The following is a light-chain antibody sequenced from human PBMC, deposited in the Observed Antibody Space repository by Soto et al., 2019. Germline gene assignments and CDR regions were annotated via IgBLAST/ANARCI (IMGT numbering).Light chain of an antibody. CDR1: SYNIGSNT. V-gene: IGLV1-44*01. CDR3: AAWDDNLNGLV. J-gene: IGLJ2*01. Sequence: QSVLTQPPSASGTPGQRVTISCSGSSYNIGSNTVSWSQQLPGTAPKLLIYSNNHRPSGVPDRFSGSKSGTSASLVISGLQSEDEADYYCAAWDDNLNGLVFGGGTKLTVL. CDR2: SNN.